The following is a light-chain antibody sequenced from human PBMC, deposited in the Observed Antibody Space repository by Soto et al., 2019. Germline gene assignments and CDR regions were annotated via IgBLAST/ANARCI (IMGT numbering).Light chain of an antibody. CDR3: QQYNNWLMYT. CDR2: CAS. Sequence: EIVMTQSPATLSVSPGERVTLSCRASQSVSSSLAWYQQRPGQAPRLLIYCASTRATGIPARFSGSGSGTEFTLTISSLQSEDFAVYYCQQYNNWLMYTFGQGTKLEIK. J-gene: IGKJ2*01. CDR1: QSVSSS. V-gene: IGKV3-15*01.